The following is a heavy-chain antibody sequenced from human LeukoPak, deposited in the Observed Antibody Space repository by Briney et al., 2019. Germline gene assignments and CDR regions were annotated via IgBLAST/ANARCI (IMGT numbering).Heavy chain of an antibody. CDR3: AKGRTVAARFNWFDP. CDR1: GFTFSSYG. V-gene: IGHV3-30*18. CDR2: ISYDGSNK. Sequence: PGGSLRLSCAASGFTFSSYGMHWVRQAPGKGLEWVAVISYDGSNKYYADSVKGRFTISRDNSKNTLYLQMNSLRAEDTAVYYCAKGRTVAARFNWFDPWGQGTLVTVSS. D-gene: IGHD6-19*01. J-gene: IGHJ5*02.